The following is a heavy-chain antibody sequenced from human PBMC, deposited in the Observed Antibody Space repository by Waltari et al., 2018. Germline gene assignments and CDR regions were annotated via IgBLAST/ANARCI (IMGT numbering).Heavy chain of an antibody. V-gene: IGHV4-59*08. Sequence: QVQLQASGPGLVKPSETLSLTCTLSVGSMRSYYWSWIRQPPGKGLEWIGYIYDSGSTNYSPSLKSRVTISIDTSKNQFSLKLTSVTAADTAVYYCARLWGDYWGQGTLVTVSS. J-gene: IGHJ4*02. CDR1: VGSMRSYY. D-gene: IGHD7-27*01. CDR2: IYDSGST. CDR3: ARLWGDY.